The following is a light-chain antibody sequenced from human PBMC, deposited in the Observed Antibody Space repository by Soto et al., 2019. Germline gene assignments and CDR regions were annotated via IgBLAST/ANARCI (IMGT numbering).Light chain of an antibody. CDR3: SSYAGSNNLV. Sequence: QSALTQPPSASGSPRQSVTISCTGTSSDVGGYNYVSWYQHHPGKAPKLMIYEVNKRPSGVPDRFSGSKSGNTASLTVSGLQAEDEADYYCSSYAGSNNLVFGGGTKLTVL. J-gene: IGLJ3*02. CDR1: SSDVGGYNY. CDR2: EVN. V-gene: IGLV2-8*01.